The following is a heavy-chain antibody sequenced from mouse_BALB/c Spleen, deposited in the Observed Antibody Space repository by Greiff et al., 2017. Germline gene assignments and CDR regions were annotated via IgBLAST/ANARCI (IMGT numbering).Heavy chain of an antibody. V-gene: IGHV1S22*01. D-gene: IGHD3-1*01. CDR1: GYTFTSYW. CDR2: IYPGSGST. CDR3: TGGATLAY. J-gene: IGHJ3*01. Sequence: LQQPGSELVRPGASVKLSCKASGYTFTSYWMHWVKQRPGQGLEWIGNIYPGSGSTNYDEKFKSKATLTVDTSSSTAYMQLSSLTSEGSAVYYCTGGATLAYWGQGTLVTVSA.